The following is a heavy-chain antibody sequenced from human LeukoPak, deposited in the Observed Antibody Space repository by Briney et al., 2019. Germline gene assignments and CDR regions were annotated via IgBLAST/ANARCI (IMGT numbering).Heavy chain of an antibody. Sequence: GGSLRLSCAASGFTFSSYAMSWVRQAPGKGLEWVSAISGSGGSTYYADSVKGRFTISRDNSKNTLYLQMNSLRAEDTAVYYCARMTTVTSSWFDLWGQGTLVTVSS. D-gene: IGHD4-17*01. CDR3: ARMTTVTSSWFDL. CDR2: ISGSGGST. V-gene: IGHV3-23*01. CDR1: GFTFSSYA. J-gene: IGHJ5*02.